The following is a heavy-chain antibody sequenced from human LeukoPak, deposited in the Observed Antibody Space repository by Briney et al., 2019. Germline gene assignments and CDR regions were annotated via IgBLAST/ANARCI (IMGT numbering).Heavy chain of an antibody. CDR2: ISISSTYS. D-gene: IGHD1-20*01. CDR1: GFTFSSYS. V-gene: IGHV3-21*05. Sequence: GGSLRLSCEASGFTFSSYSMSWLLRTPGKGLEWLSYISISSTYSHYADSVKGRFTISRDNAKKSLFLQMNSLRADDTAVYYCARGNWFVDYWGQGTLVTVSS. J-gene: IGHJ4*02. CDR3: ARGNWFVDY.